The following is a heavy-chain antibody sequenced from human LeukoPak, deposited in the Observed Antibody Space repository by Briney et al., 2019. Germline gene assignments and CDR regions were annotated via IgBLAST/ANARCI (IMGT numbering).Heavy chain of an antibody. CDR3: AGDGFCSGGSCYSTSYYYYGMDV. Sequence: ASVKVSCKASGYTFTSYGISWVRQTPGQGLEWMGWISAYNGNTNYAQKLQGRVTMTTDTSTSTAYMELRSLRSDDTAVYYCAGDGFCSGGSCYSTSYYYYGMDVWGQGTTVTVSS. J-gene: IGHJ6*02. V-gene: IGHV1-18*01. D-gene: IGHD2-15*01. CDR2: ISAYNGNT. CDR1: GYTFTSYG.